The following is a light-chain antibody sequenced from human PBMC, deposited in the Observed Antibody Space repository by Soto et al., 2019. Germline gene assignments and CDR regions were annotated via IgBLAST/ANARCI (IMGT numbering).Light chain of an antibody. V-gene: IGLV2-14*01. CDR2: EVG. Sequence: SGLTQPASVSGSPGQSITISCTGTSSDVGGNHYVSWYQQHPGKAPKLMIYEVGNRPSGVSDRFSGSKSGNTASLTISGLQAEDEADYYCSSYTSSITYVFGTGTKVTVL. CDR1: SSDVGGNHY. J-gene: IGLJ1*01. CDR3: SSYTSSITYV.